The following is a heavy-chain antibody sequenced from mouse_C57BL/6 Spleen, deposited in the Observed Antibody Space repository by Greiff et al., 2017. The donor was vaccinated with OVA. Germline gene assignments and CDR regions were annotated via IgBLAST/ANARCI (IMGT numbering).Heavy chain of an antibody. Sequence: EVQLQQSGAELVRPGSSVKMSCKTSGYTFTSYGINWVKQRPGQGLEWIGYIYIGNGYTEYTEKFKGKATLTSDTSSSTAYMQLSSLTSEDSAIYFCARSGGGADAMDDWGQGTSVTVSS. CDR3: ARSGGGADAMDD. CDR2: IYIGNGYT. V-gene: IGHV1-58*01. J-gene: IGHJ4*01. CDR1: GYTFTSYG. D-gene: IGHD1-1*02.